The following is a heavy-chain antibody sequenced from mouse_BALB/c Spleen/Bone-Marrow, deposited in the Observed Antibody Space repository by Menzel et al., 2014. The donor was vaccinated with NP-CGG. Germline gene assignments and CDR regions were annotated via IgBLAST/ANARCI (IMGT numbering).Heavy chain of an antibody. CDR1: GFNIKDTY. D-gene: IGHD1-1*01. V-gene: IGHV14-3*02. CDR2: IDPANGNT. Sequence: EVQLQQSGAELVKPGASVKLSRTASGFNIKDTYMHWVKQRPEQGLEWIGRIDPANGNTKYDPKFQGKATITADTSSNTAYLQLSSLTSEDTAVYYCARCGSSYGWYFDGWGAGTTVTVSS. CDR3: ARCGSSYGWYFDG. J-gene: IGHJ1*01.